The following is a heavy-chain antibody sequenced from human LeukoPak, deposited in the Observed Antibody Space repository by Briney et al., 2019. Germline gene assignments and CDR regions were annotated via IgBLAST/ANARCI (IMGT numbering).Heavy chain of an antibody. CDR2: IIPTFGTA. CDR1: GGTFSSYA. Sequence: GASVKVSCKASGGTFSSYAISWVRQAPGQGLEWMGGIIPTFGTANYAQKFQGRVTITADKSTSTAYMELSSLGSEDTAVYYCARGGGDDILTGYYRHYYYGMDVWGKGTTVTVSS. V-gene: IGHV1-69*06. J-gene: IGHJ6*04. D-gene: IGHD3-9*01. CDR3: ARGGGDDILTGYYRHYYYGMDV.